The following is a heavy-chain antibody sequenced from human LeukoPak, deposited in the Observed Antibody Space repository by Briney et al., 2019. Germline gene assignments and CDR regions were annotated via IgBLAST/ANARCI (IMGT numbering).Heavy chain of an antibody. CDR3: ARAAPRGVINPADY. J-gene: IGHJ4*02. CDR2: IYYSGST. CDR1: GGSISSSNW. Sequence: LETLSLTCAVSGGSISSSNWWSWVRQPPGKGLEWIGSIYYSGSTYYNPSLKSRVTISVDTSKNQFSLKLSSVTAADTAAYYCARAAPRGVINPADYWGQGTLVTVSS. V-gene: IGHV4-39*01. D-gene: IGHD3-10*01.